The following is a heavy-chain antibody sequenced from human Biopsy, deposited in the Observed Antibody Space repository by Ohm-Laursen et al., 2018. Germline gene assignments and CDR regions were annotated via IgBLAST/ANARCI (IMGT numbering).Heavy chain of an antibody. CDR3: ARAKLEPVYYYYGMDV. J-gene: IGHJ6*02. Sequence: GASVKVSCKVSGYTFTNYGISWVRQAPGQGLEWMGWISPYNGDTDYAQKLQGRVTMTTDTSTSTAYMEVTSLRSDDTAVYYCARAKLEPVYYYYGMDVWGQGTTVTVSS. CDR1: GYTFTNYG. V-gene: IGHV1-18*01. D-gene: IGHD1-1*01. CDR2: ISPYNGDT.